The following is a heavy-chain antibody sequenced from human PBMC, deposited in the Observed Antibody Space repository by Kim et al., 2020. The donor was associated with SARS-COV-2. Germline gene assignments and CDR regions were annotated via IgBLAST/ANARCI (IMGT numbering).Heavy chain of an antibody. CDR2: IYYSGST. CDR3: ARGTTWGDAFDI. Sequence: SETLSLTCTVSGGSISSYYWSWIRQPPGKGLEWIGYIYYSGSTNYNPSLKSRVTISVDTSKNQFSLKLSSETAADTAVYYCARGTTWGDAFDIWGQGTMVTVSS. CDR1: GGSISSYY. D-gene: IGHD1-26*01. V-gene: IGHV4-59*01. J-gene: IGHJ3*02.